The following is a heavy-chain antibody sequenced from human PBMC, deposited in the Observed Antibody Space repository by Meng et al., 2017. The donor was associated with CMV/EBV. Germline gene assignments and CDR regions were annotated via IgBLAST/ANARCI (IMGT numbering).Heavy chain of an antibody. CDR1: GYTFTSYG. J-gene: IGHJ6*02. D-gene: IGHD2-2*01. V-gene: IGHV1-18*01. Sequence: ASVKVSCKASGYTFTSYGISWVRQAPGQGLEWMGWISAYNGNTNYAQKLQGRVTMTTDTSTSTAYMELRSLRSDDTAVYYRAREYCSSTSCYFYYGMDVWGQGTTVTVSS. CDR3: AREYCSSTSCYFYYGMDV. CDR2: ISAYNGNT.